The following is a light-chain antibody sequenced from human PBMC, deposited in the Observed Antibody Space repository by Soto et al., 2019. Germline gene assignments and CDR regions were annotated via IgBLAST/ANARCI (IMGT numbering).Light chain of an antibody. CDR1: QSVSSN. J-gene: IGKJ4*01. CDR2: GAS. CDR3: QQYNSWPIT. Sequence: IVMTQSPATLSVSPGERATLSCRASQSVSSNLAWYQQKPGQAPRPPIYGASTRATVVPARFSGSGSGTEFTLTISSLQSEDCGVYFCQQYNSWPITFGGGAKVEIK. V-gene: IGKV3-15*01.